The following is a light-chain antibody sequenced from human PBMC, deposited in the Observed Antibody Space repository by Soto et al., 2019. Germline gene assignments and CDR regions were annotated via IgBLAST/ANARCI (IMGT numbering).Light chain of an antibody. CDR3: QQRGNWTQWT. V-gene: IGKV3-11*01. CDR1: QDISSD. J-gene: IGKJ1*01. Sequence: TQSPSSLSASVGYRVTITCRASQDISSDLAWYQQKPGQAPRILIYAASNSAPGIPARFSGSGSGTEFILTISSIEPEDFAVYYCQQRGNWTQWTFGQGTKVDIK. CDR2: AAS.